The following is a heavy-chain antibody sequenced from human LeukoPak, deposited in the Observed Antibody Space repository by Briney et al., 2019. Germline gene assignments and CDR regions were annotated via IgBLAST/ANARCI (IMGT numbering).Heavy chain of an antibody. D-gene: IGHD7-27*01. CDR3: ARQALAGDLDY. Sequence: SETLSLTCTVSGGSISSYYWSWIRQPPGKGLEWIGYIYTSGSTNYTPSLKSRVTISVDTSKNQFSLKLSSATAADTAVYYCARQALAGDLDYWGQGTLVTVSS. J-gene: IGHJ4*02. CDR1: GGSISSYY. CDR2: IYTSGST. V-gene: IGHV4-4*09.